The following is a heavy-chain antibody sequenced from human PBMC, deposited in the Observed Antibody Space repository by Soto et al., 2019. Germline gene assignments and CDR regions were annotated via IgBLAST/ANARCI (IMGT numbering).Heavy chain of an antibody. Sequence: PETLSLTCTVSGGSISRNYWGWARPPLGKGLEYIGYIDYSGSTHYKASLKSRVTISLDTSKNQFSLKLSSVTAADTAVYYCARAWSSGWYSDYWGQGTLVTVSS. CDR1: GGSISRNY. J-gene: IGHJ4*02. D-gene: IGHD6-19*01. CDR3: ARAWSSGWYSDY. V-gene: IGHV4-59*08. CDR2: IDYSGST.